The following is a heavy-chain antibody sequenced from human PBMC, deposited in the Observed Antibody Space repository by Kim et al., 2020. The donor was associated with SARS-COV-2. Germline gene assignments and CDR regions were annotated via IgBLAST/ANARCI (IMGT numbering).Heavy chain of an antibody. J-gene: IGHJ2*01. CDR3: ATGKYYYDGSGNPRFWYF. CDR1: GGSISYYY. CDR2: VFDSGST. V-gene: IGHV4-59*01. Sequence: SETLSLTCTVSGGSISYYYWSWIRQPPGKGLEWIGYVFDSGSTHYNPSLKSRVTISLDSPKKQFSLPLTSLTAADTAVYYCATGKYYYDGSGNPRFWYF. D-gene: IGHD3-22*01.